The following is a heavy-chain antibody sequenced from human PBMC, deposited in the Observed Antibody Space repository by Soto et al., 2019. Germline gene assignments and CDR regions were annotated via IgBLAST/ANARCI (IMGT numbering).Heavy chain of an antibody. CDR2: INADGTST. J-gene: IGHJ4*02. V-gene: IGHV3-74*01. Sequence: PGGSLRLSCAASGFTFSNSWMHWVRQVSGKGLEWVSRINADGTSTSYADSVKGRSTISRDNAKNTLYLHVNSLRAEDTAVYYCVKVLARGVGVPRFYFDSWGKGALVTVSS. CDR1: GFTFSNSW. D-gene: IGHD2-2*01. CDR3: VKVLARGVGVPRFYFDS.